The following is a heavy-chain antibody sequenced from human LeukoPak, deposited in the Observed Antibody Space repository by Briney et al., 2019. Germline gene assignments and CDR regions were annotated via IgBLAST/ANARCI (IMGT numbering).Heavy chain of an antibody. CDR2: IIPIFGTA. V-gene: IGHV1-69*13. Sequence: ASVKVSCKASGGTFSSYAISWVRQAPGQGLEWMGGIIPIFGTANYAQKFQGRVTITADESTSTAYMELSSLRSEDTAVYYCAREDGSGSYGSSKAFDIWGQGTMVTVSS. CDR1: GGTFSSYA. D-gene: IGHD3-10*01. CDR3: AREDGSGSYGSSKAFDI. J-gene: IGHJ3*02.